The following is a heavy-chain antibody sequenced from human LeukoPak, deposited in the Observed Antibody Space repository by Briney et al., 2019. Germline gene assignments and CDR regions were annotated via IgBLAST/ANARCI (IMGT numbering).Heavy chain of an antibody. V-gene: IGHV3-7*01. CDR1: GFTLSDYW. CDR2: IKQDGGEK. Sequence: GGSLRLSPAASGFTLSDYWMSWVRHAPGKGLEWVANIKQDGGEKYYVDFVKGRFTISRDNAKNSLHLQMNTLRAEDTAVYDCAKAGYGSGSSSFDQWGQGTLVTVPS. J-gene: IGHJ4*02. CDR3: AKAGYGSGSSSFDQ. D-gene: IGHD3-10*01.